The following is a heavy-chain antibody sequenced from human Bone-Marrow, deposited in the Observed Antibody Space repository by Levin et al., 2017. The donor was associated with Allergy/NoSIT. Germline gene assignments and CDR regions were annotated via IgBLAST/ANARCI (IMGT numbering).Heavy chain of an antibody. Sequence: GGSLRLSCTGSEFTFNNYDMNWVRQAPGKGLEWVSRVSGSGATTYYANSVKGRFTISRDISKSTVYFHLSSLRVDDTGSYYCAGNWDWGQGTLVTVSS. CDR1: EFTFNNYD. D-gene: IGHD7-27*01. V-gene: IGHV3-23*01. J-gene: IGHJ4*02. CDR3: AGNWD. CDR2: VSGSGATT.